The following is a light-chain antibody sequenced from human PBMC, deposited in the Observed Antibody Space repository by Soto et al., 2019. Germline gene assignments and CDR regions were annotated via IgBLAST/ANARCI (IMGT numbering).Light chain of an antibody. CDR2: GAS. CDR3: QQYNNWPPLT. CDR1: QSVSSN. Sequence: EIVMTQSPATLSVSPAETATLSCRASQSVSSNLAWYQQKPGQAPRLLIYGASTRATGIPARFSGSGSGTEFTLTISSLQSEDFAVYYCQQYNNWPPLTFGGGTKVEIK. J-gene: IGKJ4*01. V-gene: IGKV3-15*01.